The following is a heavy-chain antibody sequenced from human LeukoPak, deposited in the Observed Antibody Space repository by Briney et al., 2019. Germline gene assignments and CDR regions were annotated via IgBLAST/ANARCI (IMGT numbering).Heavy chain of an antibody. J-gene: IGHJ5*02. V-gene: IGHV1-69*05. CDR2: IIPIFGTA. Sequence: SVKVSCKASGGTFGSYAISWVRQAPGQGLEWMGGIIPIFGTANYAQKFQGRVTITTDESTSTAYMELSSLRSEDTAVYYCARDPDGYNWFDPWGQGTLVTVSS. CDR3: ARDPDGYNWFDP. D-gene: IGHD3-10*01. CDR1: GGTFGSYA.